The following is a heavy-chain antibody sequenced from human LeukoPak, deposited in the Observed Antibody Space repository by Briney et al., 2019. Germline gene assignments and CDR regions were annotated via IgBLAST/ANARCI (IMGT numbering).Heavy chain of an antibody. J-gene: IGHJ3*02. D-gene: IGHD3-10*01. Sequence: GGSLRLSCTASGFTFSSYAMSWVRQAPGKGLEWVSAISGSGGSTYYADSAKGRFTISRDNSKNTLYLQMNSLRAEDTAVYYCAEDPPSAGPRNAFDIWGQGTMVTVSS. CDR3: AEDPPSAGPRNAFDI. V-gene: IGHV3-23*01. CDR2: ISGSGGST. CDR1: GFTFSSYA.